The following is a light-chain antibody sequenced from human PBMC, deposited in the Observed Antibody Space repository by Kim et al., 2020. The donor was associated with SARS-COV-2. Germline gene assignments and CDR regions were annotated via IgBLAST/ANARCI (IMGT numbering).Light chain of an antibody. CDR2: GAS. V-gene: IGKV3-15*01. CDR1: QSVSRN. CDR3: QQYNNWPPWT. Sequence: SPGERATHSCRASQSVSRNLAWYQQKPGQAPRLLIYGASTRATGIPARFSGSGSGTEFTLTISSLQSEDFAVYYCQQYNNWPPWTFGQGTKVDIK. J-gene: IGKJ1*01.